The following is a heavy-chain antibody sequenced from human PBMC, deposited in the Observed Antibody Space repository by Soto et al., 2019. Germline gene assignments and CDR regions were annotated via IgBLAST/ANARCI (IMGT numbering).Heavy chain of an antibody. CDR1: GYTFTSYG. V-gene: IGHV1-18*04. D-gene: IGHD5-12*01. J-gene: IGHJ4*02. CDR3: ASSFVLISPDYYYFDY. Sequence: QVQLVQSGAEVKKPGASVKVSCKASGYTFTSYGISWVRQAPGQGLEWMGWISAYNGTTNYAQKLQGRVTMTTDTSTSTAYMELRSLRSDDTAVYYCASSFVLISPDYYYFDYWGQGTLVTVSS. CDR2: ISAYNGTT.